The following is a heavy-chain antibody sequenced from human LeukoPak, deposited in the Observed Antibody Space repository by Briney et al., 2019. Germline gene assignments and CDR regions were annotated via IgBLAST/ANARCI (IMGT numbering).Heavy chain of an antibody. CDR1: GFTFSSYA. V-gene: IGHV3-23*01. CDR3: AKGIYYDSSGYYPESYFDY. Sequence: QSGGSLRLSCAASGFTFSSYAMSWVRQAPGKGLEWVSAISGSGGSTYYADSVKGRFTISRDNSKNTLYLQMNSLRAEDTAVYYCAKGIYYDSSGYYPESYFDYWGQGTLVTVSS. CDR2: ISGSGGST. J-gene: IGHJ4*02. D-gene: IGHD3-22*01.